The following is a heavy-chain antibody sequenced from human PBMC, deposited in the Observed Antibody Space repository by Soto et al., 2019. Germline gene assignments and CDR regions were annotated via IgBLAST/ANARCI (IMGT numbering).Heavy chain of an antibody. Sequence: AATXSLTGTVSVCSIIVYYCILIRHPPGKGLECIGDIYYSGTTNYNSSLKSRVTISVDTSKNQFSLKLSSVTAEDTAMYYCARRVLRGIIRWLETWGQGPLVKVSS. V-gene: IGHV4-59*01. CDR1: VCSIIVYY. J-gene: IGHJ4*02. D-gene: IGHD3-10*01. CDR2: IYYSGTT. CDR3: ARRVLRGIIRWLET.